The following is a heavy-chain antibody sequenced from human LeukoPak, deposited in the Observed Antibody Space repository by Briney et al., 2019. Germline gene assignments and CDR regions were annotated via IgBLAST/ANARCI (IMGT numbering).Heavy chain of an antibody. Sequence: GGSLRLSCAASGFTFSSYEMNWVRQAPGKGLEWVSYISSSGSTIYYADSVQGRFTISRDNAKNSLYLRMSSLRAEDTAVYYCARNDYNFDYWGQGTLVTVSS. CDR3: ARNDYNFDY. CDR2: ISSSGSTI. CDR1: GFTFSSYE. D-gene: IGHD3-16*01. V-gene: IGHV3-48*03. J-gene: IGHJ4*02.